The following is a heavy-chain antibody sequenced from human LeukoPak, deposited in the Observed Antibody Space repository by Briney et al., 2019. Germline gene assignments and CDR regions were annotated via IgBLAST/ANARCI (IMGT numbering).Heavy chain of an antibody. CDR1: GFTFSGSA. CDR2: IRSKANSYAT. Sequence: PGGSLRLSCAASGFTFSGSAMHWVRQASGKGLEWVGRIRSKANSYATAYAASVKGRFTISRDDSKNTAYLQMNSLKTEDTAVYYCTRWLSTAEYFDYWGQGTLVTVSS. CDR3: TRWLSTAEYFDY. J-gene: IGHJ4*02. D-gene: IGHD3-16*02. V-gene: IGHV3-73*01.